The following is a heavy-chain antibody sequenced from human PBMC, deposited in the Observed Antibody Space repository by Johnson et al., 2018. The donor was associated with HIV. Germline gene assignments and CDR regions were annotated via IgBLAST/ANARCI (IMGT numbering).Heavy chain of an antibody. V-gene: IGHV3-74*02. CDR3: ARACRDGYTCDAFDI. CDR2: INSDGSST. J-gene: IGHJ3*02. CDR1: GFTFSSYW. D-gene: IGHD5-24*01. Sequence: VQLVESGGGLVQPGGSLRLSCAASGFTFSSYWMHWVRRAPGKGLVWVSHINSDGSSTSYADSVKGRFTISRDNAKNTLFVQMSSLRAEDTALYYCARACRDGYTCDAFDIWGQGTMVTVSS.